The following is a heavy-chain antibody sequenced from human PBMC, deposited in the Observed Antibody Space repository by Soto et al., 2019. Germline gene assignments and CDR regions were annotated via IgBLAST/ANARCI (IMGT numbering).Heavy chain of an antibody. CDR2: MIPLFGTP. J-gene: IGHJ6*02. V-gene: IGHV1-69*06. CDR1: GGTFSNYA. CDR3: ARCPHYDYTHRAGYYHGTDI. Sequence: QVQMVQSGAEVKKPGSSVKVSCKASGGTFSNYAISWVRQAPGQGLEWMGGMIPLFGTPNYAQKFQDRVTITADTSTSTVYMDLSSLRTEDTAVYYCARCPHYDYTHRAGYYHGTDIWGQGTTVTVSS. D-gene: IGHD3-16*01.